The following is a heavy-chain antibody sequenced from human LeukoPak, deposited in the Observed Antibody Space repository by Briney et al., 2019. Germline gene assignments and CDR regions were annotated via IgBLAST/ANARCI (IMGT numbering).Heavy chain of an antibody. D-gene: IGHD4-23*01. CDR3: ARLRDARWLLEY. J-gene: IGHJ4*02. Sequence: PSETLSLTCTVSGGSISSSSYYWGWIRQSPGKGLEWIASNLYSVTSYYNPSFMSRITISVDTSNNQLSLRLTSVTAADTAVYYCARLRDARWLLEYWGQGTLVTVSS. V-gene: IGHV4-39*01. CDR1: GGSISSSSYY. CDR2: NLYSVTS.